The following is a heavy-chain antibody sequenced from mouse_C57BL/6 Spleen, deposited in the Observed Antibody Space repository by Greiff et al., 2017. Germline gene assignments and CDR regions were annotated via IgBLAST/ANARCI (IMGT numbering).Heavy chain of an antibody. Sequence: EVQLVESGGDLVKPGGSLKLSCAASGFTFSSYGMSWVRQTPDKRLEWVATISSGGSYTYYPDSVKGRFTISRDNAKNTLYLQMSSLKSEDTAMYYCAKYEYDPFAYWGQGTLVTVSA. CDR1: GFTFSSYG. J-gene: IGHJ3*01. CDR2: ISSGGSYT. CDR3: AKYEYDPFAY. D-gene: IGHD2-4*01. V-gene: IGHV5-6*01.